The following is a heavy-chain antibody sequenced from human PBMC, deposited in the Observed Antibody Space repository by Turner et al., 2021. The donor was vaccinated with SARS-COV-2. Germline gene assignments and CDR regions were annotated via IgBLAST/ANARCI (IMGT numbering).Heavy chain of an antibody. Sequence: QVQLQESGPGLVKPSEPLSLTCTVPGGSISSDFWTWIRQPPWKGLEWIGYIYYRESTNYNPALKSRVTMSVDKSKNQCSLKLRSGTAADTAVYYCAREVRFNLLDSGGQGTLVTVSS. CDR2: IYYREST. CDR1: GGSISSDF. V-gene: IGHV4-59*01. CDR3: AREVRFNLLDS. D-gene: IGHD3-3*01. J-gene: IGHJ5*01.